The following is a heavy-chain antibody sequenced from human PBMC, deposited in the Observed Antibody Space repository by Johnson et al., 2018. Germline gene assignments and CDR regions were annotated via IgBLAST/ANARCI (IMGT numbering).Heavy chain of an antibody. Sequence: VQLQESGGGLVKPGGSLRLSCAASGFTFSSYSMNWVRQAPGKGLEWVSSISSSSRYIYYADSVKGRFTISRDNSKNTLFLQMNSLRVEDTAVYYCANYDSSGYGYWGQGTLVTVSS. CDR1: GFTFSSYS. CDR3: ANYDSSGYGY. CDR2: ISSSSRYI. J-gene: IGHJ4*02. D-gene: IGHD3-22*01. V-gene: IGHV3-21*01.